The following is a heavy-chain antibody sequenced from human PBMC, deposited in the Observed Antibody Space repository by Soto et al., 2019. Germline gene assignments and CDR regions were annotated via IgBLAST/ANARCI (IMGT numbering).Heavy chain of an antibody. J-gene: IGHJ4*02. CDR3: ARLEVGWELGVGPFDY. Sequence: AGGSLRLSCAASGFSVSNNYMSWVRQAPGKGLEWVSLIYSVGPTYYADSVKGRFTISRDNSKNSVYLQMNSLTTEDTAVYYCARLEVGWELGVGPFDYWGQGTLVTVSS. CDR1: GFSVSNNY. CDR2: IYSVGPT. V-gene: IGHV3-53*01. D-gene: IGHD7-27*01.